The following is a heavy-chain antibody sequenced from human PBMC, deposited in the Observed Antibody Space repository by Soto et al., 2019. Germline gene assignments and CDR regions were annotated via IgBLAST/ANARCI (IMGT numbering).Heavy chain of an antibody. CDR3: ARDRCTNGVCYAPSDY. V-gene: IGHV3-64*01. Sequence: GGSLRLSCAASGFTFSTYARHWVHQAPGKGLEYVSAISSNGRSTYYANSVKGRFTISRDNSKNTLYLQMDSLRAEDMAVYYCARDRCTNGVCYAPSDYWGQGTLVTVSS. CDR1: GFTFSTYA. CDR2: ISSNGRST. J-gene: IGHJ4*02. D-gene: IGHD2-8*01.